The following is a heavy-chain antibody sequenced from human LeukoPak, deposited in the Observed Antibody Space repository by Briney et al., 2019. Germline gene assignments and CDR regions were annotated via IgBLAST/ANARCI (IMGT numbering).Heavy chain of an antibody. D-gene: IGHD3/OR15-3a*01. CDR2: IYYSGST. J-gene: IGHJ4*02. V-gene: IGHV4-59*08. Sequence: SETLSLTCTVSGGSISSYYWSWIRQPPGKGLEWIGYIYYSGSTNYNPSLKSRVTISVDTSKNQFSLKLSSVTAADTAVYYCARHGLRGGDYWGQGTLVTVSS. CDR3: ARHGLRGGDY. CDR1: GGSISSYY.